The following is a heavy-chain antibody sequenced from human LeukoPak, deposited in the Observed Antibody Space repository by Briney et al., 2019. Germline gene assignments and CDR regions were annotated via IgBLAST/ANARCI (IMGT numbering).Heavy chain of an antibody. CDR1: GGSVSSGSYY. D-gene: IGHD3-16*01. V-gene: IGHV4-61*02. Sequence: SETLSLTCTVSGGSVSSGSYYWRWIRQPAGKGLEWIGRIYTSGSTNYSPSLKSRVTMSVDTSKNQFSLKLSSVTAADTAVYYCARGAPDFDLWGRGTLVTVSS. CDR2: IYTSGST. CDR3: ARGAPDFDL. J-gene: IGHJ2*01.